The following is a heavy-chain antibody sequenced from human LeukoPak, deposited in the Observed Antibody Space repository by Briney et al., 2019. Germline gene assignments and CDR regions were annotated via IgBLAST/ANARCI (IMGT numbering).Heavy chain of an antibody. D-gene: IGHD6-19*01. CDR2: IIPILGIA. CDR3: ARGVAVAGSIDY. CDR1: GGTFSSYA. Sequence: SVKVSCKASGGTFSSYAISWVRQAPGQGLEWMGRIIPILGIANYAQKFQGRVTITADKSTSTAYMELSSLRSEDTAVYYCARGVAVAGSIDYWGQGTLVTVSS. V-gene: IGHV1-69*04. J-gene: IGHJ4*02.